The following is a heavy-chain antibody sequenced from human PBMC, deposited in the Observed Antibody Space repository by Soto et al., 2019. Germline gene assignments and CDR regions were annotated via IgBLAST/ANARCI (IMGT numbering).Heavy chain of an antibody. CDR1: GGSISSYY. Sequence: PSETLSLTCTVSGGSISSYYWSWIRQPPGKGLEWIGYIYYSGSTNYNPSLKSRVTISVDTSKNQFSLKLSSVTAADTAVYYCARLHTLHNWFDPWGQGTLVTVSS. CDR3: ARLHTLHNWFDP. CDR2: IYYSGST. J-gene: IGHJ5*02. V-gene: IGHV4-59*08.